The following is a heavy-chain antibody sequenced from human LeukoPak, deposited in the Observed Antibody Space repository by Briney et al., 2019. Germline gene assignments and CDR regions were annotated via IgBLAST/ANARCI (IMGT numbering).Heavy chain of an antibody. CDR3: AKGDYYGSGSLRSWYFDL. D-gene: IGHD3-10*01. Sequence: GGSLRLSCAASGFTLSSYAMSRVRQAPGKGLEWVSAISGGGGSTYYADSVKGRVTISRDNSKNTLYLQMNSLRAEDTAVYYCAKGDYYGSGSLRSWYFDLWGRGTLVTVSS. CDR1: GFTLSSYA. V-gene: IGHV3-23*01. CDR2: ISGGGGST. J-gene: IGHJ2*01.